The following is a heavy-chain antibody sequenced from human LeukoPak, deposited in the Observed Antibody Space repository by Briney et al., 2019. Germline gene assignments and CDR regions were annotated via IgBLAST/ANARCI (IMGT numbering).Heavy chain of an antibody. J-gene: IGHJ4*02. D-gene: IGHD1-26*01. V-gene: IGHV4-59*01. Sequence: SSETLSLTCTVSGGSISSYYWSWIRQPPGKGLEWIGYIYYSGSTNYNPSLKSRVTISVDTSKNQFSLKLTSVTAADTAVYYCARGVNSGYFDYCGQGTLVTVSS. CDR3: ARGVNSGYFDY. CDR1: GGSISSYY. CDR2: IYYSGST.